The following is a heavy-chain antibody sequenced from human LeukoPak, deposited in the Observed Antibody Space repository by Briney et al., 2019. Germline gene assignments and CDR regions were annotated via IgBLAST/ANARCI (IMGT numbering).Heavy chain of an antibody. Sequence: GGSLRLSCAASGFTFSNAWMSWVRQAPGKGLEWVSVIYSGGSTYYADSVKGRFTISRDNSKNTLYLQMNSLRAEDTAVYYCARGPYMTTAAHFDYWGQGTLVTVSS. V-gene: IGHV3-53*01. J-gene: IGHJ4*02. CDR3: ARGPYMTTAAHFDY. CDR1: GFTFSNAW. D-gene: IGHD4-17*01. CDR2: IYSGGST.